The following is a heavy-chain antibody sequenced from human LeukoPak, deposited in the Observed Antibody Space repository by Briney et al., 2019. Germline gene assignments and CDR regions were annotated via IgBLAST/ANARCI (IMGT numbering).Heavy chain of an antibody. CDR3: ARGYYDSSGYYGDY. J-gene: IGHJ4*02. V-gene: IGHV4-34*01. Sequence: SETLSLTCAVYGGSFSGYYWSWIRQPPGKGLEWIGEINHSGSTNYNPSLKSRVTISVDTSKNQFSLKLSSVTAADTAVYYCARGYYDSSGYYGDYGGQGTLVTVSS. CDR1: GGSFSGYY. CDR2: INHSGST. D-gene: IGHD3-22*01.